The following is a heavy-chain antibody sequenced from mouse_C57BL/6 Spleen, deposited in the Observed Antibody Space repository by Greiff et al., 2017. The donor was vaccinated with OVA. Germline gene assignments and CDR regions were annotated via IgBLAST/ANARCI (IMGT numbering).Heavy chain of an antibody. CDR1: GFTFSSYA. Sequence: EVKLMESGGGLVKPGGSLKLSCAASGFTFSSYAMSWVRQTPEKRLEWVATISDGGSYTYYPDNVKGRFTISRDNAKNNLYLQISHLKSEDTAMYYGARAIYLSLYWYFDVWGTGTTVTVSS. D-gene: IGHD5-5*01. CDR3: ARAIYLSLYWYFDV. CDR2: ISDGGSYT. J-gene: IGHJ1*03. V-gene: IGHV5-4*03.